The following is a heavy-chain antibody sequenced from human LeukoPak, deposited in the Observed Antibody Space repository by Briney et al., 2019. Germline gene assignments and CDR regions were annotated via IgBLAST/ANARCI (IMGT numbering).Heavy chain of an antibody. CDR2: INHSGST. J-gene: IGHJ4*02. V-gene: IGHV4-34*01. CDR1: GGSFSGYY. CDR3: AIRITMVRAFDY. D-gene: IGHD3-10*01. Sequence: SETLSLTCAVYGGSFSGYYWSWIRQPPGKGLEWIGEINHSGSTNYNPSLKSRVTISVDTSKNQFSLMLSSVTAADTAVYYCAIRITMVRAFDYWGRGTLVTVSS.